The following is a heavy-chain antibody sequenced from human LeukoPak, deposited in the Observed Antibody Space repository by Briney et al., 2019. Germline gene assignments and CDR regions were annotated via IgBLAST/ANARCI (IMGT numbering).Heavy chain of an antibody. V-gene: IGHV1-2*02. J-gene: IGHJ4*02. Sequence: GASVKVSCKASGGTFSSYAISWVRQAPGQGLEWMGWINPNSGDTNYAQKCQGRVTMTRDTSISTAYMELSRLRSDDTAVYYCARDPAYYYDSSGSFDYWGQGTLVTVSS. CDR1: GGTFSSYA. CDR3: ARDPAYYYDSSGSFDY. CDR2: INPNSGDT. D-gene: IGHD3-22*01.